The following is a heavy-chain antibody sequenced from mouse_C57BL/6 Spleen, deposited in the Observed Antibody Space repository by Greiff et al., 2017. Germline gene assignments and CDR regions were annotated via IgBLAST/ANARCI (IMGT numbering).Heavy chain of an antibody. CDR2: ISYDGST. CDR3: ACTGTYYAIDY. D-gene: IGHD4-1*01. Sequence: DVPLQESGPGLVNPSQSLSLTCSVTGYSITRGYYWNWIRKFPGNQLEWMGYISYDGSTNYNPSFKKRISITRDTSKKPFFLKLHSVTTEYTATYYGACTGTYYAIDYWGQGTSVTVSS. J-gene: IGHJ4*01. V-gene: IGHV3-6*01. CDR1: GYSITRGYY.